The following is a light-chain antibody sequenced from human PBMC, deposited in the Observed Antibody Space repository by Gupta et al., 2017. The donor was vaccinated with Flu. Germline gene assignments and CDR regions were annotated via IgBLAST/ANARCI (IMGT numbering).Light chain of an antibody. CDR2: NDN. J-gene: IGLJ3*02. CDR1: SSIIGRNG. CDR3: AVWDDSLNGLWV. V-gene: IGLV1-44*01. Sequence: TISCSGSSSIIGRNGVSWYQQRPGTAPKLLIYNDNRRPSGNPDRFSGSESGTAASLAIRGLQSEDEADYYCAVWDDSLNGLWVIGGGTKRTVL.